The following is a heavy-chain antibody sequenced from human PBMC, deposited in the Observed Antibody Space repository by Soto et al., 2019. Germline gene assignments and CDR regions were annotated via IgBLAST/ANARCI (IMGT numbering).Heavy chain of an antibody. V-gene: IGHV3-33*01. Sequence: GGSRRLSCVASPVTFSYDGMHWVRQAPGKGLEWVAVIWHDGSSVYYADSVNGRFTISRDNSKNTLYLQMNSLRDEDTAVYFCARDTRLAVADEGAFDSWGQGTLVTVPP. D-gene: IGHD6-19*01. CDR3: ARDTRLAVADEGAFDS. J-gene: IGHJ4*02. CDR1: PVTFSYDG. CDR2: IWHDGSSV.